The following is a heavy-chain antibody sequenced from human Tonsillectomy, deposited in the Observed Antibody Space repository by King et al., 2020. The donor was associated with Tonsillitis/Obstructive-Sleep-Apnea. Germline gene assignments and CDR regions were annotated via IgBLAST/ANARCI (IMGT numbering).Heavy chain of an antibody. CDR2: SGTVGNT. CDR3: ARVKGRSIAARPRYYYYYMDV. CDR1: GFTFSSYD. J-gene: IGHJ6*03. V-gene: IGHV3-13*04. Sequence: VQLVESGGGLVQPGGCLRLSCAASGFTFSSYDMHWVRQATGKGLEWVSASGTVGNTYYPGSVKGRFNISRENAKNSLYLQMNSLRAGDTAVYYCARVKGRSIAARPRYYYYYMDVWGKGTTVTVSS. D-gene: IGHD6-6*01.